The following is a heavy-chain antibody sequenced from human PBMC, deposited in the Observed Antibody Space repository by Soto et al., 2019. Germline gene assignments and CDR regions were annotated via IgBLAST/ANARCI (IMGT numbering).Heavy chain of an antibody. CDR1: GFTFTSSA. V-gene: IGHV1-58*01. D-gene: IGHD3-22*01. J-gene: IGHJ6*02. Sequence: QMQLVQSGPEVKKPGTSVKVSCKASGFTFTSSAVQWVRQARGQRLEWIGWIVVGSGNTNYAQKFQERVTITRDMSTSTAYMELSSLRSEDTAVYYCAADFVVMYYYYYGMDVWGQGTTVTVSS. CDR3: AADFVVMYYYYYGMDV. CDR2: IVVGSGNT.